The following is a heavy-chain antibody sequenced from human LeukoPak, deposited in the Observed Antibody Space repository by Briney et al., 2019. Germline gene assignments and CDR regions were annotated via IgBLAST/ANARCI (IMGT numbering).Heavy chain of an antibody. V-gene: IGHV4-38-2*02. CDR1: GYSISSGYY. Sequence: PSETLSLTCTVSGYSISSGYYWGWIRQPPGKGLEWIGSIYHSGSTYYNPSLKSRVTISVDTSKNQFSLKLSSVTAADTAVYYCARHPFIDYYGSGRRFWRWFDPWGQGTLVTVSS. J-gene: IGHJ5*02. CDR3: ARHPFIDYYGSGRRFWRWFDP. D-gene: IGHD3-10*01. CDR2: IYHSGST.